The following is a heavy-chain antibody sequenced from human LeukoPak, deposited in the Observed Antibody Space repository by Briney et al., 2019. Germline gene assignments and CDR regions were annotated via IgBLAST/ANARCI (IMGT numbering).Heavy chain of an antibody. Sequence: GGSLRVSCAASGFTVISNYMNWVRQARGKGLEWVSVIYSGGSTYSADSVKGRFTISRDNSKNTLYLQMNSLRAEDTAVYYCASIFYWGQGTLVTVSS. CDR3: ASIFY. CDR2: IYSGGST. J-gene: IGHJ4*02. CDR1: GFTVISNY. V-gene: IGHV3-66*01.